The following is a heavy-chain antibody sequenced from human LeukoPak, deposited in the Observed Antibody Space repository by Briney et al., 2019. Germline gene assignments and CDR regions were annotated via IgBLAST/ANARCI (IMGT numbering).Heavy chain of an antibody. CDR2: INHSGST. J-gene: IGHJ4*02. CDR1: GGSFSGYY. CDR3: ARAYIYSSSTSCHGSFFDY. Sequence: SETLSLTCAVYGGSFSGYYWSWIRQPPGKGLEWIGEINHSGSTNYNPSLKSRVTISVDTSKNQFSLKLSSVTAADTAVYYCARAYIYSSSTSCHGSFFDYWGQGTLVTVSS. V-gene: IGHV4-34*01. D-gene: IGHD2-2*01.